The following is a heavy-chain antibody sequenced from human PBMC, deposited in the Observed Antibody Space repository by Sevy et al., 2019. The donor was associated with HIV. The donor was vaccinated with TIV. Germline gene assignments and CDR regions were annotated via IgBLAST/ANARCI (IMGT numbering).Heavy chain of an antibody. CDR1: GYTLTQLS. Sequence: ASVKVSCKVSGYTLTQLSMHWVRQAPGKGLEWLGSFDPEEGERIYAQKFQGRFTMTEEKSTDTAYMELSSLRSEDTAIYYCATGREYYEGNSGYFDYWGQGTLVTVSS. CDR2: FDPEEGER. CDR3: ATGREYYEGNSGYFDY. J-gene: IGHJ4*02. D-gene: IGHD3-3*01. V-gene: IGHV1-24*01.